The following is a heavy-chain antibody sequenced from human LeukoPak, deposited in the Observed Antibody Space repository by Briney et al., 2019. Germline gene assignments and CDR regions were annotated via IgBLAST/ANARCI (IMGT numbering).Heavy chain of an antibody. D-gene: IGHD4-17*01. V-gene: IGHV1-46*01. Sequence: ASVKVSCKASGYTFTSYYIHWVRHAPGQGLEYMGVINPSGENTSYTQRFRGRVTMTRDTSTSTVYMELSSLSSEDTAVYYCSRDLNGDYPRDAFDIWGQGTMVTVSS. CDR3: SRDLNGDYPRDAFDI. CDR1: GYTFTSYY. J-gene: IGHJ3*02. CDR2: INPSGENT.